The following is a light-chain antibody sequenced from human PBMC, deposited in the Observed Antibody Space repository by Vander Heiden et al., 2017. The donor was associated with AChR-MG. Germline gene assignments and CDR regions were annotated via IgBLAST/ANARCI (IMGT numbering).Light chain of an antibody. Sequence: DIQMTQSPSSLSASVGDRVTITCRASQSIRSYLNWYQQKPGKAPKLLIYAASSLQSGVPSRFSGSGSGTDFTLTISSLQPEDFGTYYCQQSDSTPWLTFGGGTKVEIK. CDR3: QQSDSTPWLT. CDR1: QSIRSY. V-gene: IGKV1-39*01. J-gene: IGKJ4*01. CDR2: AAS.